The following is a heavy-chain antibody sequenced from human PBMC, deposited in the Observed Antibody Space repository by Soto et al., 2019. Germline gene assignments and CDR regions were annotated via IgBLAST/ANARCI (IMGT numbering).Heavy chain of an antibody. CDR3: ARDSGGAAAGTVWFDP. J-gene: IGHJ5*02. Sequence: PLETLSLTCTVSGGSISSYYWSWIRQPPGKGLEWIGYIYYSGSTNYNPSLKSRVTISVDTSKNQFSLKLSSVTAADTAVYYCARDSGGAAAGTVWFDPWGQGTLVTVSS. CDR2: IYYSGST. D-gene: IGHD6-13*01. V-gene: IGHV4-59*01. CDR1: GGSISSYY.